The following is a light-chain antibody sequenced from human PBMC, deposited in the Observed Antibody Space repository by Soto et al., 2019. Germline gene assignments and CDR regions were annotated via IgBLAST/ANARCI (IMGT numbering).Light chain of an antibody. J-gene: IGKJ2*01. CDR2: GAS. CDR1: QTLRRTY. CDR3: HQYDNAPQT. V-gene: IGKV3-20*01. Sequence: EIVLTQSPGTLSLSAGERATLSCRASQTLRRTYIAWYQQKPGQAPRVLIYGASKRATGIPDRFSGSGSGTDFSLTISRLEPEDFAVYYCHQYDNAPQTYGQGTKVDIK.